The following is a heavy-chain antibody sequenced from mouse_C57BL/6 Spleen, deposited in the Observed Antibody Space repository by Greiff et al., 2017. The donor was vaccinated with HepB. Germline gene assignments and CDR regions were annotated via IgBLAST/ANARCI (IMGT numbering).Heavy chain of an antibody. CDR2: IYPENGDI. Sequence: VQLQQSGAELVRPGASVKLSCTASGFNFKDYYMHWVKQRPEQGLEWIGWIYPENGDIEYASKFQGKATITADTSSNTAYMQLSSVTSEDTAVYYGTKGVRDYYGSSYGDFDDWGTGTTVTVSS. CDR1: GFNFKDYY. J-gene: IGHJ1*03. CDR3: TKGVRDYYGSSYGDFDD. D-gene: IGHD1-1*01. V-gene: IGHV14-4*01.